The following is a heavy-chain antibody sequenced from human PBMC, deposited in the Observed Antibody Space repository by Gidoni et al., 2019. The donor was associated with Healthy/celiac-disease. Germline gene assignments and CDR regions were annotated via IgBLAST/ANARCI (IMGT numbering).Heavy chain of an antibody. V-gene: IGHV4-34*01. Sequence: QVQLQQWGAGLLKPPETLSLTCAVYGGSFSGYYWSWIRQPPGKGLEWIGEINHSGSTNYNPSLKSRVTISVDTSKNQFSLKLSSVTAADTAVYYCARGESYYYGMDVWGQGTTVTVSS. CDR3: ARGESYYYGMDV. J-gene: IGHJ6*02. CDR1: GGSFSGYY. CDR2: INHSGST.